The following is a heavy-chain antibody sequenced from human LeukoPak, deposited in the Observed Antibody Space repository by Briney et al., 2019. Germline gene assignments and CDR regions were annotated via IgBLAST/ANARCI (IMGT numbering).Heavy chain of an antibody. J-gene: IGHJ4*02. CDR3: ATGFNYDFWSGYFGY. V-gene: IGHV1-24*01. CDR2: FDPEDGET. CDR1: GYTLTELS. D-gene: IGHD3-3*01. Sequence: ASVKVSCKVSGYTLTELSMHWVRQAPGKGLEWMGGFDPEDGETIYAQKFQGRVTMTEDTSTDTAYMELSSLRSEDTAVYYCATGFNYDFWSGYFGYWGQGTLVTVSS.